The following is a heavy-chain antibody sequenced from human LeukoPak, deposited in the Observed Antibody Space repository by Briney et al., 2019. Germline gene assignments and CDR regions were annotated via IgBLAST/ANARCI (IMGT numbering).Heavy chain of an antibody. Sequence: SVKVSCKASGGTFSSYTISWVRQAPGQGLEWMGRIIPILGIANYAQKFQGRVTITADKSTSTAYMELSSLRSEDTAVYCCARDEDYYDSSGYYGGYWGQGTLVTVSS. J-gene: IGHJ4*02. CDR2: IIPILGIA. D-gene: IGHD3-22*01. CDR1: GGTFSSYT. V-gene: IGHV1-69*04. CDR3: ARDEDYYDSSGYYGGY.